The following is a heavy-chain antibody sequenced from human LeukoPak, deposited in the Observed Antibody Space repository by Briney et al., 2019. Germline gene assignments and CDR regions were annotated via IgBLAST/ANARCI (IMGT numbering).Heavy chain of an antibody. CDR2: MNHNSGNT. Sequence: ASVKVSCKASGDTFTSYYFNWVRQAPGQGLEWMGWMNHNSGNTGYAPNFQGRVTMTRNTSINTAYMELSSLRSEDTAVYYCAGTAYYYILTGGLGIDVWGQGTTVTVTS. V-gene: IGHV1-8*01. CDR3: AGTAYYYILTGGLGIDV. J-gene: IGHJ6*02. D-gene: IGHD3-9*01. CDR1: GDTFTSYY.